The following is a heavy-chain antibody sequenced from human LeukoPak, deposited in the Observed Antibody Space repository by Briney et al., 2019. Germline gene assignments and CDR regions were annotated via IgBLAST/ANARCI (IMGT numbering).Heavy chain of an antibody. V-gene: IGHV3-9*01. CDR3: ARDPYYYGSGQNWFDP. D-gene: IGHD3-10*01. J-gene: IGHJ5*02. Sequence: GGSLRLSCAASGFTFDDYAMHWVRQAPGKGLEWVSGISWNSGSIGYADSVKGRFTISRDNAKNSLYLQMNSLRAEDTAVYYCARDPYYYGSGQNWFDPWGQGTLVTVSS. CDR2: ISWNSGSI. CDR1: GFTFDDYA.